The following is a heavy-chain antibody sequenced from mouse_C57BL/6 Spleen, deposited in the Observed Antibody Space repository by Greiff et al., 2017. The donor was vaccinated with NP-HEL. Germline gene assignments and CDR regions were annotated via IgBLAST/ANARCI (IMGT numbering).Heavy chain of an antibody. CDR3: ARHEEGGMVTSFAY. J-gene: IGHJ3*01. CDR1: GYTFTEYT. CDR2: FYPGSGSI. D-gene: IGHD2-2*01. V-gene: IGHV1-62-2*01. Sequence: VQLQQSGAELVKPGASVKLSCKASGYTFTEYTIHWVKQRPGQGLEWIGWFYPGSGSIKYNEKFKDKATLTADKSSRTVLMVLSILTSDGAAVYFSARHEEGGMVTSFAYWGQGTLVTVSA.